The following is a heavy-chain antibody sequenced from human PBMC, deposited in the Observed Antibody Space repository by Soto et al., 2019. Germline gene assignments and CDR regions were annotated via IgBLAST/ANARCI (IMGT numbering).Heavy chain of an antibody. V-gene: IGHV4-31*03. Sequence: SETLSLTCSISGGCFNSAGFYWVGMRQFPGRGLEWIGHVFNTAGTRYSLPLRTRLTLSIGASSDLFSMKLSSVTAADSAIYYCGRGFYGSGGPDVWGRGSLVTVSS. CDR3: GRGFYGSGGPDV. CDR1: GGCFNSAGFY. CDR2: VFNTAGT. D-gene: IGHD3-10*01. J-gene: IGHJ4*02.